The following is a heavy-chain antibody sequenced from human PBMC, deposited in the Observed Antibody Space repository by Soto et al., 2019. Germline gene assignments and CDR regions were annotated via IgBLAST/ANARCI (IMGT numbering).Heavy chain of an antibody. Sequence: PGGSLRLSCAASGFTFSSYGMHWVRQAPGKGLEWVAVISYDGSNKYYADSVKGRFTISRDNSKNTLYLQMNSLKASDTAIYYCTRVQVVAAPEGWFDPWGQGTPVTVSS. V-gene: IGHV3-30*03. CDR3: TRVQVVAAPEGWFDP. CDR2: ISYDGSNK. D-gene: IGHD2-15*01. J-gene: IGHJ5*02. CDR1: GFTFSSYG.